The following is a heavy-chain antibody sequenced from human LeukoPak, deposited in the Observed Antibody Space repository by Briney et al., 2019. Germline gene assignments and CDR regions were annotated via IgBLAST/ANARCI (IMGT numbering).Heavy chain of an antibody. CDR2: ISSNGGST. D-gene: IGHD4-11*01. CDR1: GFTFSSYA. V-gene: IGHV3-64*01. CDR3: AGRPNSNLRAFDI. J-gene: IGHJ3*02. Sequence: PGGSMRLSCAASGFTFSSYAMHWVRQAAGKGLEYVSAISSNGGSTYYPNSVKCRFTFSEDNSKNTLYLQMGSLRAEDTAVYYCAGRPNSNLRAFDIWGQGTMVTVSS.